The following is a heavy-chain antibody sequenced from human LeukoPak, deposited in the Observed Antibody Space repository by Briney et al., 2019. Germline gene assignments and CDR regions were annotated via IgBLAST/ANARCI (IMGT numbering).Heavy chain of an antibody. J-gene: IGHJ4*02. V-gene: IGHV1-18*01. CDR2: ISAYNGNT. Sequence: ASVKVSCKASGYTFTSYGISWVRQAPGQGLEWMGWISAYNGNTNYAQKLQGRVTMTTDTSTSTAYMELRSLRSDDTAVYYCARDYYDSSGPFSFGDYWGQGTLVTVSS. CDR3: ARDYYDSSGPFSFGDY. CDR1: GYTFTSYG. D-gene: IGHD3-22*01.